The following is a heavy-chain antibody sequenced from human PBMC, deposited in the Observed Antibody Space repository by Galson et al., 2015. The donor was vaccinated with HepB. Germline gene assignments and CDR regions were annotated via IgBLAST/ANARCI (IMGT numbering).Heavy chain of an antibody. CDR2: IWYDGSNK. CDR3: ASEVDNWNDAGWFDH. CDR1: GFTFSSYG. V-gene: IGHV3-33*01. Sequence: SLRLSCAASGFTFSSYGMHWVRQAPGKGLEWVAVIWYDGSNKYYADSVKCRFTISRDNSKNTLYLQMNSLRAEGTAVYYCASEVDNWNDAGWFDHWGQGTLVTVSS. D-gene: IGHD1-1*01. J-gene: IGHJ5*02.